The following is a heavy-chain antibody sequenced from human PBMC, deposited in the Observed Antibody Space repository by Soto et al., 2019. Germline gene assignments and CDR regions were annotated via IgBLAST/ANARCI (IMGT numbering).Heavy chain of an antibody. J-gene: IGHJ5*02. Sequence: PSETLSLTCSVSGGSISSYYWIWIRQPPGKGLEWIGSIYYSGSTYYNPSLKSRVTISVDASKNQFSLKLSSVTAADTAVYYCARTYGRRWFDPWGQGTLVTVSS. V-gene: IGHV4-59*05. CDR1: GGSISSYY. D-gene: IGHD1-1*01. CDR2: IYYSGST. CDR3: ARTYGRRWFDP.